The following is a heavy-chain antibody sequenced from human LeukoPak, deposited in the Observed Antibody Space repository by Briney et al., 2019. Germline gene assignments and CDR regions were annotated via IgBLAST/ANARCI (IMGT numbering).Heavy chain of an antibody. V-gene: IGHV3-23*01. CDR1: GFTFSSYA. Sequence: GGSLRLSCAASGFTFSSYAMSWVRQAPGKGLEWVSTISGSGAYTYYADSVKGRFTISRDNSKDTLYLQMNSLRAEDTAVYYCAKVRSGSYYKEDYWGQGTLVTVSS. D-gene: IGHD3-10*01. CDR2: ISGSGAYT. CDR3: AKVRSGSYYKEDY. J-gene: IGHJ4*02.